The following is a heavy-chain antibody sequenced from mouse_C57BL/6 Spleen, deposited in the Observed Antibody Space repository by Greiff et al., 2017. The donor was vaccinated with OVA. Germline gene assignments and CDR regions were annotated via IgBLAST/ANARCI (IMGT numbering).Heavy chain of an antibody. J-gene: IGHJ2*01. CDR1: GYTFTSYW. CDR3: ARWGYSKDY. V-gene: IGHV1-69*01. CDR2: IDPSDSYT. Sequence: VQLQQSGAELVMPGASVKLSCKASGYTFTSYWMHWVKQRPGQGLEWIGEIDPSDSYTNYNQKFKGKSTLTVDKSSSTAYMQLSSLTSEDSAVYYCARWGYSKDYWGQGTTLTVSS. D-gene: IGHD2-5*01.